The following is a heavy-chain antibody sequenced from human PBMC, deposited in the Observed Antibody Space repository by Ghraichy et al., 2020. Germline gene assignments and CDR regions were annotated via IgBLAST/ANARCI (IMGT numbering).Heavy chain of an antibody. V-gene: IGHV3-7*03. Sequence: GGSLRLSCAASGFTFSSYWMSWVRQAPGKGLEWVANIKQDGSEKYYVDSVKGRFTISRDNAKNSLYLQMNSLRAEDTAVYYCARDWELGYYYYGMDVWGQGTTVTVSS. CDR3: ARDWELGYYYYGMDV. D-gene: IGHD1-26*01. CDR1: GFTFSSYW. CDR2: IKQDGSEK. J-gene: IGHJ6*02.